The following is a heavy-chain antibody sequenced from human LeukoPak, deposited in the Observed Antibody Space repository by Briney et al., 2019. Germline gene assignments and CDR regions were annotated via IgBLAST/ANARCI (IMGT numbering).Heavy chain of an antibody. V-gene: IGHV4-59*01. Sequence: SETLSLTCTVSGASISGWYWSWIRQPPGKGLEWIGYVYGSGYTNYNPSLKSRVTISVDTSKNQFSLKLSSVTAADTAVYYCARSRVTAPNLDYWGQGTLVTVSS. D-gene: IGHD2-21*02. CDR3: ARSRVTAPNLDY. CDR2: VYGSGYT. J-gene: IGHJ4*02. CDR1: GASISGWY.